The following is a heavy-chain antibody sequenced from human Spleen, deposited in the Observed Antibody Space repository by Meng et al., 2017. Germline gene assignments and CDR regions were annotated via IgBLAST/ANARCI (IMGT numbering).Heavy chain of an antibody. CDR1: GYSFTSSD. Sequence: QVQLVQSGAEVKKPGASVKVSCKASGYSFTSSDINWVRQATGQGLEWMGWMNPGSGNTKYSQKFQGRVTITRDTSASTAYMELSTLRSEDTAVYYCARDFTSGSSGDPWGQGTLVTVSS. D-gene: IGHD6-19*01. V-gene: IGHV1-8*01. CDR2: MNPGSGNT. CDR3: ARDFTSGSSGDP. J-gene: IGHJ5*02.